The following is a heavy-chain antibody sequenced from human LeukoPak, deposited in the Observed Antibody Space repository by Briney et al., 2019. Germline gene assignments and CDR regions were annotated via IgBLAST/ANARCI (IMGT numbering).Heavy chain of an antibody. J-gene: IGHJ4*02. D-gene: IGHD7-27*01. CDR2: MYNSGRTT. CDR3: AKIPGDRPDD. V-gene: IGHV4-59*03. Sequence: SETLSLTCTVSGGSIISSYWTWIRQPPGKGLEWIGYMYNSGRTTNYNPSLKSRATISMDTSKNQFSLHLKSVTAADTAIYYCAKIPGDRPDDWGQGTLVTVS. CDR1: GGSIISSY.